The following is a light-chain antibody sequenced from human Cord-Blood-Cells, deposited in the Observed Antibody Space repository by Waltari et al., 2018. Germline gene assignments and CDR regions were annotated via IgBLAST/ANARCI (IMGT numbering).Light chain of an antibody. CDR1: SSDVGGYNY. CDR3: SSYTSSSIL. V-gene: IGLV2-14*01. J-gene: IGLJ3*02. CDR2: EVS. Sequence: QSALTQPASVSGSPGQSITISCTGTSSDVGGYNYFSWYQQHPGKAPKLMIYEVSNRPSGVSNRFSGSKSGNTASLTISGLQAEDEADYYCSSYTSSSILFGGGTKLTVL.